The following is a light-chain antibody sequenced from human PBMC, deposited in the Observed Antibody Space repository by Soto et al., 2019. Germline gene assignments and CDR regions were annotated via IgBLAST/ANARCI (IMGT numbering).Light chain of an antibody. CDR1: QSVSNNY. CDR2: GAS. CDR3: QQYDSWPRT. J-gene: IGKJ1*01. Sequence: ENVLTQSPGTLSLSPGERATLSCRASQSVSNNYLAWFQQKPGQAPRLLIYGASCRATGIPDRFSGSGSGTDFTLAISRLEPEDFAVYYCQQYDSWPRTFGQGTKVEFK. V-gene: IGKV3-20*01.